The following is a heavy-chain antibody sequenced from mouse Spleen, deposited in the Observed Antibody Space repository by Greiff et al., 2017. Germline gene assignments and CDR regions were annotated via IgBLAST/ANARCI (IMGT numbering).Heavy chain of an antibody. CDR2: INPNNGGT. Sequence: VQLKQSGPELVKPGASVKMSCKASGYTFTDYNMHWVKQSHGKSLEWIGYINPNNGGTSYNQKFKGKATLTVNKSSSTAYMELRSLTSEDSAVYYCARPPLFITIMDYWGQGTSVTVSS. CDR3: ARPPLFITIMDY. V-gene: IGHV1-22*01. J-gene: IGHJ4*01. CDR1: GYTFTDYN. D-gene: IGHD1-1*02.